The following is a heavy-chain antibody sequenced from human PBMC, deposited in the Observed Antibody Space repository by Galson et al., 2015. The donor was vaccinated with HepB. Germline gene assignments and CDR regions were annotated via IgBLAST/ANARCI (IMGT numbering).Heavy chain of an antibody. Sequence: SVKVSCKASGYTFTSYGISWVRQAPGQGLEWMGWISAYNGNTNYAQKLQGRVTMTTDTSTSTAYMELRSLRSDDTAVYYCARDGRTGYSSSWYSGLFDYWGQGTLVTVSS. CDR2: ISAYNGNT. V-gene: IGHV1-18*04. CDR3: ARDGRTGYSSSWYSGLFDY. D-gene: IGHD6-13*01. J-gene: IGHJ4*02. CDR1: GYTFTSYG.